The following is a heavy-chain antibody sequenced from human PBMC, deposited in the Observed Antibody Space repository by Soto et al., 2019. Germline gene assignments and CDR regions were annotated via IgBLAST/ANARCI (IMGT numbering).Heavy chain of an antibody. CDR3: ARVKLDPAIVQAPPNFDY. Sequence: SETLSLTCTVSGGTISSGDYYWSWLRQPPGKGLEWIGYIYYSGSTYYNPSLKSRVTISVDTSKNLFSLKLSSVTAADTAVYYCARVKLDPAIVQAPPNFDYWGQGTLVTVSS. CDR2: IYYSGST. V-gene: IGHV4-30-4*01. D-gene: IGHD5-18*01. CDR1: GGTISSGDYY. J-gene: IGHJ4*02.